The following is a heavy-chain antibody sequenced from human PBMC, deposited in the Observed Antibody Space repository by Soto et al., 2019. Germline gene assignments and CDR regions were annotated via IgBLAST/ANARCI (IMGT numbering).Heavy chain of an antibody. Sequence: GGSLRLSCAASGLPFNGNVMHWVRQSPGKGLEWVAVIWYVGSKEYYSDSVKGRFTISRDNSKNMLYLQMNSVRVEDTAVYFCARDRSAGNYFYYGMDVWGQGTTVTVSS. D-gene: IGHD1-1*01. CDR1: GLPFNGNV. CDR3: ARDRSAGNYFYYGMDV. CDR2: IWYVGSKE. V-gene: IGHV3-33*01. J-gene: IGHJ6*02.